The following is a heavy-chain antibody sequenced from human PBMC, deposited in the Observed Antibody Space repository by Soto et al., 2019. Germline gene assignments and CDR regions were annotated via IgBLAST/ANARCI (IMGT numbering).Heavy chain of an antibody. CDR1: GFTFSDYY. J-gene: IGHJ3*02. V-gene: IGHV3-11*01. CDR3: AGGGGGRQQLVLGAFDI. CDR2: ISSSGSTI. D-gene: IGHD6-13*01. Sequence: QVQLVESGGGLVKPGGSLRLSCAASGFTFSDYYMSWIRQAPGKGLEWVSYISSSGSTIYYADSVKGRFTISRDNAKNSVYREKNSLGAGDTAVYYCAGGGGGRQQLVLGAFDIWGQGTMVTVSS.